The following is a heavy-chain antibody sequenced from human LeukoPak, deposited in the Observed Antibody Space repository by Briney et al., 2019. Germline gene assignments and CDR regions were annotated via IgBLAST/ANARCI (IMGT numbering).Heavy chain of an antibody. CDR3: AKDEVSGDYLPINYFDY. J-gene: IGHJ4*02. D-gene: IGHD4-17*01. V-gene: IGHV3-30*18. CDR2: ISYDGSNK. Sequence: GGSLRLSCAASGFTFSSYGMHWVRQAPGKGLEWVAVISYDGSNKYYADSVKGRFTISRDNSKNTLYLQMNSLRAEDTAVYYCAKDEVSGDYLPINYFDYWGQGTLVTVSS. CDR1: GFTFSSYG.